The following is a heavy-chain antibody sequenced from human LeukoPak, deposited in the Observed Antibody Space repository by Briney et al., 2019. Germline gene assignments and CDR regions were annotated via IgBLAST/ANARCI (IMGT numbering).Heavy chain of an antibody. J-gene: IGHJ4*02. CDR1: GFTFSSYS. Sequence: GGSLRLSCAASGFTFSSYSMNWVRQAPGEGLEWVSSISSSSSYICYADSVKGRFTISRDNAKNSLYLQMNSLRAEDTAVYYCARGEAHGSGSGYWGQGTLVTVSS. V-gene: IGHV3-21*01. D-gene: IGHD3-10*01. CDR3: ARGEAHGSGSGY. CDR2: ISSSSSYI.